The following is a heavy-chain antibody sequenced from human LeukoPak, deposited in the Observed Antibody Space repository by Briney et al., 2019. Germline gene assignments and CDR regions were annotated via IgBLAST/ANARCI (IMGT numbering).Heavy chain of an antibody. CDR3: ARIFIRNGYSSYFDC. D-gene: IGHD5-18*01. CDR2: VYQSGTT. CDR1: GFSISSGHY. V-gene: IGHV4-38-2*02. Sequence: SETLSLTCTVSGFSISSGHYWGWVRPPPGAGLEWIGRVYQSGTTYYNPSLKSRVTTSVDMSKNQFSLRLRPVPAADTAVDYFARIFIRNGYSSYFDCWGQGTLVTVSS. J-gene: IGHJ4*02.